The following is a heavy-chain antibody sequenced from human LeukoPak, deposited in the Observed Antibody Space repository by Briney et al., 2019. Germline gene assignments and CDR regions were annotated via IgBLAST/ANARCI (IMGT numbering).Heavy chain of an antibody. CDR2: IKSKTDGGTT. CDR3: TTGGYFLDY. J-gene: IGHJ4*02. D-gene: IGHD3-22*01. Sequence: GGSLRLSCAASGFTFNNAWVNWVRQTPGKGLEWVGHIKSKTDGGTTDYAAPVKGRFTISRDDSKNTLYLQMNSLKIEDTAVYYSTTGGYFLDYWGQGTLVTVSS. V-gene: IGHV3-15*01. CDR1: GFTFNNAW.